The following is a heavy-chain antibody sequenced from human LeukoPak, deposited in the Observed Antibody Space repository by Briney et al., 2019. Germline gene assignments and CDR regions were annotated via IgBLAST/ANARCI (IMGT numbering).Heavy chain of an antibody. D-gene: IGHD6-13*01. J-gene: IGHJ4*02. CDR1: GGSTSSYY. V-gene: IGHV4-59*01. Sequence: SETLSLTCSVSGGSTSSYYWTWIRQPPGKGLECIGYIYYSGSTNYNPSLQSRVTISLDTSKNQFSLKLTSMTAADTAVYYCARVARQLWGVLDYWGQGILDTVSS. CDR3: ARVARQLWGVLDY. CDR2: IYYSGST.